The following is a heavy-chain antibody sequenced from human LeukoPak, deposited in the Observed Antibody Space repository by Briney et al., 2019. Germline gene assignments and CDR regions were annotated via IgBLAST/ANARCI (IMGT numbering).Heavy chain of an antibody. Sequence: SETLSLTCTVSGVSISSYYWSWIRQPPGKGLEWIGYIYYSGSTNYNPSLKSRVTISVDTSKNQFSLKLSSVTAADTAVYYCARAVSSRTNWYFDLWGRGTLVTVSS. CDR3: ARAVSSRTNWYFDL. D-gene: IGHD2-2*01. CDR1: GVSISSYY. J-gene: IGHJ2*01. V-gene: IGHV4-59*01. CDR2: IYYSGST.